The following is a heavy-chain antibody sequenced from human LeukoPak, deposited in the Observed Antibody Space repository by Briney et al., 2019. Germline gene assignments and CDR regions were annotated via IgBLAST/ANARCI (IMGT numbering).Heavy chain of an antibody. CDR2: IKQDGSEK. CDR1: GFAFSNYW. Sequence: PGGSLRLSCAASGFAFSNYWMTWVRQAPGKGLEWVANIKQDGSEKYYVDSVRGRFTISRDNAKNSLSLQMNSLRAEDTAVYYCASNYGGWGQGTLVTVSS. J-gene: IGHJ4*02. D-gene: IGHD4-11*01. V-gene: IGHV3-7*03. CDR3: ASNYGG.